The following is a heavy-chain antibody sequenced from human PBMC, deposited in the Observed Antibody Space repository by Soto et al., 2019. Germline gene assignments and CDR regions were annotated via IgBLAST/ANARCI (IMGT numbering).Heavy chain of an antibody. Sequence: EVQLLESGGGWVQRGGSLRLSCAASGFTFSSYAMSWVRQAPGKGLEWVSAISGRRGSTYYADSVKGRFTISRDKSHYRLYLQMNGLRADNTAVYYCAEGYSTNGVYYEGYFGLWGRGALVTVSS. CDR3: AEGYSTNGVYYEGYFGL. J-gene: IGHJ2*01. V-gene: IGHV3-23*01. CDR2: ISGRRGST. CDR1: GFTFSSYA. D-gene: IGHD2-8*01.